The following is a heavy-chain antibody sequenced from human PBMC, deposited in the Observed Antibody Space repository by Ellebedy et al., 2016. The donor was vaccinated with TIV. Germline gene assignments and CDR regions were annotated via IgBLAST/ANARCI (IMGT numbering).Heavy chain of an antibody. Sequence: PGGSLRLSCAASGFTVSSNYMSRVRQAPGKGLEWVSAISGSGGSTYYADSVKGRFTISRDNSKNTLYLQMNSLRAEDTAVYYCAKVPTVTTQFDYYYGMDVWGQGTTVTVSS. J-gene: IGHJ6*02. CDR3: AKVPTVTTQFDYYYGMDV. D-gene: IGHD4-17*01. V-gene: IGHV3-23*01. CDR2: ISGSGGST. CDR1: GFTVSSNY.